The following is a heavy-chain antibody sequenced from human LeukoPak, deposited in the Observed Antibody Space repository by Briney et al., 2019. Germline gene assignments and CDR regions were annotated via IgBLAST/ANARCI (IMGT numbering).Heavy chain of an antibody. Sequence: ASVKVSCKASGGTFSSYAISWVRQAPGQGLEWMGGIIPIFGTANYAQKFQGRVTITADKSTSTAYMELSSLRSEGTAVYYCASPDYYDSSGYWPLDAFDIWGQGTMVTVSS. CDR1: GGTFSSYA. CDR3: ASPDYYDSSGYWPLDAFDI. CDR2: IIPIFGTA. V-gene: IGHV1-69*06. D-gene: IGHD3-22*01. J-gene: IGHJ3*02.